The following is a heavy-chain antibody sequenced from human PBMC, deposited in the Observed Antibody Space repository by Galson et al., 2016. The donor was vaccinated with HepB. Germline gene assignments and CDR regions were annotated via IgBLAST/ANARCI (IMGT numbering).Heavy chain of an antibody. CDR3: ARGREYSSLFYFDY. J-gene: IGHJ4*02. CDR2: IMLDGSEV. Sequence: SLRLSCAASGFTFSNYWMSWVRQAPGKGLEWVANIMLDGSEVYYVDSVKGRFTISRDNARNFLYLQMNSLGAEDTAVYCCARGREYSSLFYFDYWGQGTLVTVSS. V-gene: IGHV3-7*01. CDR1: GFTFSNYW. D-gene: IGHD6-6*01.